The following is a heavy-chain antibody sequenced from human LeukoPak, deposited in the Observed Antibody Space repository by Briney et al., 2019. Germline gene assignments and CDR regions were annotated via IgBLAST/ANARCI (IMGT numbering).Heavy chain of an antibody. J-gene: IGHJ4*02. CDR1: GYTFTSYY. V-gene: IGHV1-46*01. CDR2: INPSGGST. D-gene: IGHD2-15*01. Sequence: ASVKVSCKASGYTFTSYYMHWVRQAPGQGLEWMGIINPSGGSTSYAQKFQGRVTMTRDMSTSTVYMELSSLRSEDTAVYYCARGYCSGGSCPNFDYWGQGTLVTVSS. CDR3: ARGYCSGGSCPNFDY.